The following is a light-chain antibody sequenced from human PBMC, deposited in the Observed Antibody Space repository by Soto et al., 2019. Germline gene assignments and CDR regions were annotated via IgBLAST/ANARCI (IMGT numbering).Light chain of an antibody. Sequence: EIVMTQSPATMSVSPGERATLSCRASQSVSSSLAWYQQKPGQAPRLLIYDASTRATGIPARFSGSGSGTDFTLTISRLEPEDFGVYFCQQYDTSPTFGQGTKVDIK. CDR2: DAS. CDR1: QSVSSS. V-gene: IGKV3-15*01. J-gene: IGKJ1*01. CDR3: QQYDTSPT.